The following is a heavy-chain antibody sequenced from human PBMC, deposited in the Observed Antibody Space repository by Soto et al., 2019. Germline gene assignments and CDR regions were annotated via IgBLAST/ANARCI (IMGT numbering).Heavy chain of an antibody. CDR3: ARHDCISSSCYYYYYYVMDV. Sequence: ASVKVSCKASGYIFTDYYMHWVRQAPGQELGWMGRINPNSGGTNYAQKFQGRVTVTRDTSISTAYTELSSLRSEDTAVYYCARHDCISSSCYYYYYYVMDVWGQGTTVTVSS. CDR2: INPNSGGT. V-gene: IGHV1-2*06. D-gene: IGHD2-2*01. CDR1: GYIFTDYY. J-gene: IGHJ6*02.